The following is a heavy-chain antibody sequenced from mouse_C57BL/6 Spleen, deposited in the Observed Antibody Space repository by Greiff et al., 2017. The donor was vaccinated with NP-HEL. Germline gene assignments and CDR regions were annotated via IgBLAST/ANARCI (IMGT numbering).Heavy chain of an antibody. CDR1: GYTFTDYY. J-gene: IGHJ3*01. CDR2: INPNNGGT. CDR3: ARRYYGYDGLWFAY. Sequence: VQLQQSGPELVKPGASVKISCKASGYTFTDYYMNWVKQSHGKSLEWIGDINPNNGGTSYNQKFKGKATLTVDKSSSTAYMELRSLTSEDSAVYYCARRYYGYDGLWFAYWGQGTLVTVSA. V-gene: IGHV1-26*01. D-gene: IGHD2-2*01.